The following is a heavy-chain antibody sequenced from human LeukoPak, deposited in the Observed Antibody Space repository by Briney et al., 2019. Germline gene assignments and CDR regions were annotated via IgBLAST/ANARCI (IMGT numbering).Heavy chain of an antibody. CDR1: GGSISSSSYY. J-gene: IGHJ5*02. D-gene: IGHD3-3*01. V-gene: IGHV4-39*07. CDR2: IYYSGST. CDR3: ARRISDFWSGYGFDP. Sequence: SETLSLTCTVSGGSISSSSYYWGWIRQPPGKGLEWIGSIYYSGSTYYNPSLRSRVTISVDTSKNQFSLKLSSVTAADTAVYYCARRISDFWSGYGFDPWGQGTLVTVSS.